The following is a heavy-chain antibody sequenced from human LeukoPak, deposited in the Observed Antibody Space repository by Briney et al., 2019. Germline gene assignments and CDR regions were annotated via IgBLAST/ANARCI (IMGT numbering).Heavy chain of an antibody. Sequence: LVKVSCKASGGTFSSYAISWVRQAPGQGLEWMGGIIPIFGTANYAQKFQGRVTITADESTSTAYMELSSLRSEDTAVYYCARGINSDILTEGGYYFDYWGQGTLVTVSS. V-gene: IGHV1-69*13. CDR1: GGTFSSYA. CDR3: ARGINSDILTEGGYYFDY. D-gene: IGHD3-9*01. CDR2: IIPIFGTA. J-gene: IGHJ4*02.